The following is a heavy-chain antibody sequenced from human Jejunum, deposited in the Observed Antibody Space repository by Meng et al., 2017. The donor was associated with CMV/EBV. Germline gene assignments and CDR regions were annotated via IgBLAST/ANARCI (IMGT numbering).Heavy chain of an antibody. CDR3: ARDLVAATAPNN. D-gene: IGHD2-15*01. J-gene: IGHJ4*02. Sequence: SGFAFSTYAMNWVRLAPGKGLEWVSSIDATSTYIYYGDSVKGRFTISRDNARNSLYLQMNSLRAEDTALYYCARDLVAATAPNNWGQGTLVTVSS. V-gene: IGHV3-21*01. CDR2: IDATSTYI. CDR1: GFAFSTYA.